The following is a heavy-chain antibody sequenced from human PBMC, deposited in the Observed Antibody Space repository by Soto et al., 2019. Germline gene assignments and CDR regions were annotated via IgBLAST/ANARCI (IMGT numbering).Heavy chain of an antibody. J-gene: IGHJ4*02. CDR2: ISAYNDDT. D-gene: IGHD3-10*01. Sequence: QVQLVQSGAEVKRPGASVKVSCKASGYTFTSYGISWVRQAPGQGLEWMGWISAYNDDTNYTQKFQGRVTMTADTSTSTAYTELRSLRSDDTVVYYCARLVVRSFSNDYWGQGTLVTVSS. V-gene: IGHV1-18*01. CDR3: ARLVVRSFSNDY. CDR1: GYTFTSYG.